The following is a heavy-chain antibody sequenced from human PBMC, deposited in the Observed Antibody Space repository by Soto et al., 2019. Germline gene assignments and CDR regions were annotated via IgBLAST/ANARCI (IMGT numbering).Heavy chain of an antibody. V-gene: IGHV4-59*01. J-gene: IGHJ3*02. CDR1: GGPLSSFY. CDR2: IYYTGST. CDR3: AVTRGGAHPHDI. Sequence: ETLSLTCNSSGGPLSSFYYSWIRQAPGKGLEWIGYIYYTGSTNYNPSLKSRVTMSVDTSKNQFSLKLTSVTAADTAVYFCAVTRGGAHPHDIWGQGTMVTVSS. D-gene: IGHD2-21*02.